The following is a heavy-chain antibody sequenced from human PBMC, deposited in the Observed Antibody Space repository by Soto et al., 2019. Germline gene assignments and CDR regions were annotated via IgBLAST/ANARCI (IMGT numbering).Heavy chain of an antibody. CDR1: GFTFSSYS. CDR2: ISSSSSTI. V-gene: IGHV3-48*02. D-gene: IGHD4-4*01. J-gene: IGHJ5*02. CDR3: ARDHDYSNFYYNWFDP. Sequence: EVQLVESGGGLVQPGGSLRLSCAASGFTFSSYSMNWVRQAPGKGLEWVSYISSSSSTIYYADSVKGRFTISRDNAKNSLYLQMNSLRDEDTAVYYCARDHDYSNFYYNWFDPWGQGTLVTVSS.